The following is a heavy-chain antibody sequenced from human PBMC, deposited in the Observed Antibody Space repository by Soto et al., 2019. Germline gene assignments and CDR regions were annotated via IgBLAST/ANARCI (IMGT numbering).Heavy chain of an antibody. Sequence: PGGSLRLSCAASGFTFSDYYMSWIRQAPGKGLEWVSYISSSGSTIYYADSVKGRFTISRDNAKNSLYLQMNSLRAEDTAVYYCARSVRATVTTPSDYWGQGTLVTVSS. CDR2: ISSSGSTI. D-gene: IGHD4-4*01. CDR1: GFTFSDYY. V-gene: IGHV3-11*01. CDR3: ARSVRATVTTPSDY. J-gene: IGHJ4*02.